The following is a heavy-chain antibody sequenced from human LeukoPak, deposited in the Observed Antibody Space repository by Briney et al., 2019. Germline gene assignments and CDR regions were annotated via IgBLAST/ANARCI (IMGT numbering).Heavy chain of an antibody. V-gene: IGHV3-20*04. J-gene: IGHJ4*01. Sequence: GGSLRLSCAASGFTFINYAVTWVRQAPGKGLEWVSAINWNGGSTGYADSVKGRFTISRDNAKNSLYLQINSLRAEDTAVYYCARDPGYSGYEGHHFDHWGQGALVTVSS. D-gene: IGHD5-12*01. CDR3: ARDPGYSGYEGHHFDH. CDR2: INWNGGST. CDR1: GFTFINYA.